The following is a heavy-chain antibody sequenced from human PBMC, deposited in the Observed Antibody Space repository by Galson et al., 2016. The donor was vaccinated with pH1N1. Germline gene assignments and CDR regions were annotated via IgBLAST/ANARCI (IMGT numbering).Heavy chain of an antibody. J-gene: IGHJ3*02. CDR3: ARQYDFGDYRGDAFDI. CDR2: VNPGGSTI. Sequence: QSGAEVKKPGESLKISCKASGYSFTRYWIAWVRQVPGKGLGWVGVVNPGGSTIRYSPPFQGQVTISSDKSINTAYLQWISLKASDTATYYCARQYDFGDYRGDAFDIWGQGTMVIVSS. V-gene: IGHV5-51*03. D-gene: IGHD4-17*01. CDR1: GYSFTRYW.